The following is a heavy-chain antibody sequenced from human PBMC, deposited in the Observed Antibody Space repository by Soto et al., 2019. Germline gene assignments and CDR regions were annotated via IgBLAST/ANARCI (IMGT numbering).Heavy chain of an antibody. V-gene: IGHV3-9*01. CDR3: AKSRWNDFQDIDY. CDR1: GFTFDDYA. J-gene: IGHJ4*02. CDR2: ISWNIGSI. D-gene: IGHD1-1*01. Sequence: EVQLVESGGGLVQPGRSLRLSCAASGFTFDDYAMHLVRQAPGKGLEWVSGISWNIGSIGYADSVKGRFTISRDNAKNSLYLQMNSLRAEDTALYYCAKSRWNDFQDIDYWGQGTLVTVSS.